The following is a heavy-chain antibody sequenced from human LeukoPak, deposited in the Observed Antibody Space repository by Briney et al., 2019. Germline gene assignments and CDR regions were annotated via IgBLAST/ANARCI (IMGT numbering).Heavy chain of an antibody. CDR3: ASRTYDSSGYYYLFDY. D-gene: IGHD3-22*01. CDR1: GGSFSGYY. J-gene: IGHJ4*02. CDR2: INHSGST. Sequence: PSETLSLTCAVYGGSFSGYYWSWIRQPPGKGLEWIGEINHSGSTNYNPSLKSRVTISVDTSKNQFSLKLSSVTAADTAVYYCASRTYDSSGYYYLFDYWGQGTLVTVSS. V-gene: IGHV4-34*01.